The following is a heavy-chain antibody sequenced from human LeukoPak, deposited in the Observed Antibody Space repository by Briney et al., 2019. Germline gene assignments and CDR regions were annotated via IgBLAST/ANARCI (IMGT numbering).Heavy chain of an antibody. V-gene: IGHV3-23*01. D-gene: IGHD1-26*01. CDR3: AKGLGATYYFDY. Sequence: GGSLRLSCAASGFTFNTYTMNWVRQAPGKGLEWVSAISGSGGSTYYADSVKGRFTISRDNSKNTLYLRMNSLRAEDTAVYYCAKGLGATYYFDYWGQGTLVTVSS. CDR2: ISGSGGST. J-gene: IGHJ4*02. CDR1: GFTFNTYT.